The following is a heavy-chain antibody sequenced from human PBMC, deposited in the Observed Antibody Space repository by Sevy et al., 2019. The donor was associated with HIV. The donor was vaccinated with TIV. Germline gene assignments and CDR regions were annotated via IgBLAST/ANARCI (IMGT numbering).Heavy chain of an antibody. J-gene: IGHJ6*02. D-gene: IGHD2-2*01. CDR3: ARDFDNSVPATYYYGMDV. CDR2: IWYDGSNK. Sequence: GGSLRLSCAASGLTFSSYGMHWVRQAPGKGLEWVAVIWYDGSNKYYADSVKGRFTISRDNSKNTLYLQMNSLRAEDTAVYYCARDFDNSVPATYYYGMDVWGQWTTVTVSS. V-gene: IGHV3-33*01. CDR1: GLTFSSYG.